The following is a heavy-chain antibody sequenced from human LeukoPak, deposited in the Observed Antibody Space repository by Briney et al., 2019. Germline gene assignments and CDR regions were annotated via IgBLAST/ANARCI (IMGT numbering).Heavy chain of an antibody. CDR3: GRGAALNWNSGGIDY. CDR2: IRQDGSDK. J-gene: IGHJ4*02. D-gene: IGHD1-1*01. V-gene: IGHV3-7*01. CDR1: GFTFTNYF. Sequence: GGSLRLSCAASGFTFTNYFMTWVRQAPGTGLEWVALIRQDGSDKYYVDSVKGRFTISRDNADNLLFLQMNSLRVDDTAVYYCGRGAALNWNSGGIDYWGQGTLVTVSS.